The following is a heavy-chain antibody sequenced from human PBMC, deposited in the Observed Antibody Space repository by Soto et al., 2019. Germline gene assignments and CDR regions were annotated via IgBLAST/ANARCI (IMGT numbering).Heavy chain of an antibody. Sequence: EVQLLESGGGLVQPGGSLRLSCAASGFTFSSYAMSWVRQAPGKGLEWVSAISGSGGSTYYADSVKGRFTISRDNSKNTLYLQMNSLRAEDTAVYYCAKTVVAATWGFDAFDIWGQGTMLTVSS. CDR3: AKTVVAATWGFDAFDI. J-gene: IGHJ3*02. V-gene: IGHV3-23*01. D-gene: IGHD2-15*01. CDR1: GFTFSSYA. CDR2: ISGSGGST.